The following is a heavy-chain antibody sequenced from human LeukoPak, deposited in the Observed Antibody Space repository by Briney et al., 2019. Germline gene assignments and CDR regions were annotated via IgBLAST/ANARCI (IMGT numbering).Heavy chain of an antibody. CDR2: ISGSGSTT. Sequence: GGSLRLSCAASGFTFSSYAMSWVRQAPGKGLEWVSAISGSGSTTYYADPVKGRFTISRDNSKNTLYLQMNSLRAEDTAVYYCAKAPPKEHDFWSGYYNYMDVWGKGTTVTVSS. CDR3: AKAPPKEHDFWSGYYNYMDV. V-gene: IGHV3-23*01. CDR1: GFTFSSYA. D-gene: IGHD3-3*01. J-gene: IGHJ6*03.